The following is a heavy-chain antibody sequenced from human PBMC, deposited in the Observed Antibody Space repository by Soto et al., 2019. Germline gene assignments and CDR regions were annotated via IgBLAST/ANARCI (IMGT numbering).Heavy chain of an antibody. Sequence: EVQLLESGGGLVLPGGSLRLSCAASGFTFNIFAMSWVRQAPGKGLEWVSGIGNSDTYYADSVKGRFTISRDNSKNTLFLQMNSLRAEDTAVYYCAKERMDHNSVWDPFDIWGPGTMVTVSS. CDR3: AKERMDHNSVWDPFDI. CDR1: GFTFNIFA. V-gene: IGHV3-23*01. CDR2: IGNSDT. D-gene: IGHD1-20*01. J-gene: IGHJ3*02.